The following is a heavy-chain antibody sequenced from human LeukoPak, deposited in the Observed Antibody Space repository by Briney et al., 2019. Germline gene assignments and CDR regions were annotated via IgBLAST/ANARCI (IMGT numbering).Heavy chain of an antibody. CDR1: GFTVSSYG. Sequence: PGGSLRLSCAASGFTVSSYGMHLVRQAPGKGLEWVAMIWYDGSNTYYADSVKGRFTISRDNSKNTLFLQMDSLRAEDTAVYYCARARSTTPFAYWGQGTLVTVS. V-gene: IGHV3-33*01. CDR3: ARARSTTPFAY. CDR2: IWYDGSNT. D-gene: IGHD5/OR15-5a*01. J-gene: IGHJ4*02.